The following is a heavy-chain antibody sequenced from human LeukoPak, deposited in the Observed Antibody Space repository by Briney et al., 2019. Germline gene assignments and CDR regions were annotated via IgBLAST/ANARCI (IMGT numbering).Heavy chain of an antibody. J-gene: IGHJ3*02. CDR3: ARGGVGATWSAFDI. CDR2: ISSSGSTI. CDR1: GFTFSSYE. V-gene: IGHV3-48*03. D-gene: IGHD1-26*01. Sequence: GGSLRLSCAASGFTFSSYEMNWVRQAPGKGLEWVSYISSSGSTIYYADSVKGRFTISRDNAKNTLYLQMNSLRAEDTAVYYCARGGVGATWSAFDIWGQGTMVTVSS.